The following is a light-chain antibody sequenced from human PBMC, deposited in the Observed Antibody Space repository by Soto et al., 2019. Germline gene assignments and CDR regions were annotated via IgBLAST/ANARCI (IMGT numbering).Light chain of an antibody. CDR2: WAS. CDR1: QTIXYTSINKTY. J-gene: IGKJ4*01. Sequence: DIVLTQSPDSLAASLGERATISCKSSQTIXYTSINKTYLAWYQQRPGQPPKLLIYWASIRGSGVPDRLSGSGFGTDFTLTISSLQTEDVAVYYCQQYFSYPLTFGGGTKVDIK. CDR3: QQYFSYPLT. V-gene: IGKV4-1*01.